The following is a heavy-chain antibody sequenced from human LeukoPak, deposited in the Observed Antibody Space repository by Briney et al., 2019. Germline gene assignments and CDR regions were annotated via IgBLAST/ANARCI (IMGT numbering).Heavy chain of an antibody. Sequence: PGGSLRLSCAASDMHWVRQAPGKGLEWVSAISGSGGSTYYADSVKGRFTISRDNSKNTLYLQMNSLRAEDTAVYYCAKDFFPEAVEYFDYWGQGTLVTVSS. J-gene: IGHJ4*02. CDR3: AKDFFPEAVEYFDY. CDR1: D. D-gene: IGHD6-19*01. CDR2: ISGSGGST. V-gene: IGHV3-23*01.